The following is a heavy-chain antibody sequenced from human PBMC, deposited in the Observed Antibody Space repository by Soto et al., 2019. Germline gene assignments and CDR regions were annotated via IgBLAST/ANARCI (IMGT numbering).Heavy chain of an antibody. CDR3: ARTRSFTLGFYYDGMDV. CDR1: GYSFASYW. D-gene: IGHD6-6*01. CDR2: IYPGDSDT. J-gene: IGHJ6*02. Sequence: GESLKISCQGSGYSFASYWICWVRQMPVKDLEWMGIIYPGDSDTRYSPSFQGQVTISADKSLRTAYLQWTSLKASDTALYYCARTRSFTLGFYYDGMDVWGQGTKVTVSS. V-gene: IGHV5-51*01.